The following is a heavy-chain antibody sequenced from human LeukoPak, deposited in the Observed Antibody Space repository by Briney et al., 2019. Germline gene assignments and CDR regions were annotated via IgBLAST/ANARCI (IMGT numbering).Heavy chain of an antibody. V-gene: IGHV4-34*01. CDR3: ARASYYDFWSGYYNAFDI. CDR2: INHSGST. J-gene: IGHJ3*02. D-gene: IGHD3-3*01. CDR1: GFTFSSYS. Sequence: GSLRLSCAASGFTFSSYSMNWIRQPPGKGLEWIGEINHSGSTNYNPSLKSRVTISVDTSKNQFSLKLSSVTAADTAVYYCARASYYDFWSGYYNAFDIWGQGTMVTVSS.